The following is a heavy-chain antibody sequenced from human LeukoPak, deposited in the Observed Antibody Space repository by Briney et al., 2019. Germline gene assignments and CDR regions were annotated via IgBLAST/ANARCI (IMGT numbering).Heavy chain of an antibody. Sequence: PSETLSLTCAVSGYSISSGYYWGWIRQPPGKGLEWIGSIYHSGSTNYNPSLKSRVTISVDTSKNQFSLKLSSVTAADTAVYYCARFARGLAAAPDYWGQGTLVTVSS. V-gene: IGHV4-38-2*01. CDR1: GYSISSGYY. J-gene: IGHJ4*02. D-gene: IGHD6-13*01. CDR3: ARFARGLAAAPDY. CDR2: IYHSGST.